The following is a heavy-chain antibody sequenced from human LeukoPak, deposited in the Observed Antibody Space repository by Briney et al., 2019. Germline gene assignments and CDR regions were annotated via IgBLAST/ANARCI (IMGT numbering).Heavy chain of an antibody. D-gene: IGHD3-9*01. Sequence: GGSLRLSCAASGFTFSSYWMHWVRQVPGKGLVWVSRINTDGSRTYHADSVKGRFTISRDNAKNMLYLELNSLRAEDMAVYYCARVLTGYYHWDYWGQGTLVTVSS. CDR2: INTDGSRT. V-gene: IGHV3-74*01. J-gene: IGHJ4*02. CDR3: ARVLTGYYHWDY. CDR1: GFTFSSYW.